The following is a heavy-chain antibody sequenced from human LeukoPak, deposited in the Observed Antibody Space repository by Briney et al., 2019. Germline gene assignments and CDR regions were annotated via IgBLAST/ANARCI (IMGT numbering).Heavy chain of an antibody. CDR2: ISSSSSYI. Sequence: GGSLRLSCAASGFTFSGFIMNWVRQAPGKGLEWVSSISSSSSYIYYADSVKGRFTISRDNAKNSLYLQMNSLRAEDTAVYYSARASSSSSDYYYYYMDVWGKGTTVTVSS. D-gene: IGHD6-6*01. CDR3: ARASSSSSDYYYYYMDV. J-gene: IGHJ6*03. CDR1: GFTFSGFI. V-gene: IGHV3-21*01.